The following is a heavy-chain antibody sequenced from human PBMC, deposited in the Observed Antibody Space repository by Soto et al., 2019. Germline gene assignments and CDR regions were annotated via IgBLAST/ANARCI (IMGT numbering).Heavy chain of an antibody. CDR2: IGTAGDT. V-gene: IGHV3-13*04. CDR3: ARAIGPTLFDY. D-gene: IGHD3-22*01. Sequence: LRLSFSASGFTFISYDIHWVRQGPGKGLEWVSAIGTAGDTNYAGSVKGRFTISRENAKNSLYLQMNSLRAGDTAIYFCARAIGPTLFDYWGQGTLVTVSS. J-gene: IGHJ4*02. CDR1: GFTFISYD.